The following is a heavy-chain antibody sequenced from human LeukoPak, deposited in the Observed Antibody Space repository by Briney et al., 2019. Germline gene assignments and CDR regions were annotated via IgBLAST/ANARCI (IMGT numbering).Heavy chain of an antibody. Sequence: GGSLRLSCAASGFTFSSFAMSWVRQAPGKGLEWVSVISASGDSTYYADSVKGRFTISRDNSKNTLYLRMNSLRAEDTAVYYCAKFIGSSWSGSYFDYWGQGTLVTVSS. J-gene: IGHJ4*02. D-gene: IGHD6-13*01. CDR2: ISASGDST. V-gene: IGHV3-23*01. CDR1: GFTFSSFA. CDR3: AKFIGSSWSGSYFDY.